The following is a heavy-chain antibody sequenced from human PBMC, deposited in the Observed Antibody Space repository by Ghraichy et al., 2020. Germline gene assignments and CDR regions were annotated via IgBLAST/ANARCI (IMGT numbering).Heavy chain of an antibody. J-gene: IGHJ5*02. CDR2: INPSGGST. D-gene: IGHD1-1*01. Sequence: ASVKVSCKASGYTFTTPYMHSERQSPGQVLEWMGIINPSGGSTSYAQKFQGRVTMTRDTSTSTVYMELSSLRSEDTAVYYCARDWGTGTTYWFDPWGQGTLVTVSS. V-gene: IGHV1-46*01. CDR3: ARDWGTGTTYWFDP. CDR1: GYTFTTPY.